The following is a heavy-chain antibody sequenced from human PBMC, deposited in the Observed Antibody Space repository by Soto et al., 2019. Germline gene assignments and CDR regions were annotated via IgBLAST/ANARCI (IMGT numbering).Heavy chain of an antibody. CDR3: ARDLTIFGNVGFQH. J-gene: IGHJ1*01. CDR2: ISSSGSTI. CDR1: GFTFISYE. D-gene: IGHD3-3*01. Sequence: VGLLRLSCAAAGFTFISYEMNWVSQDPGKGLEWVSYISSSGSTIYYADSVKGRFTISRDNAKNSLYLQMNSLRAEDTAVYYCARDLTIFGNVGFQHWGQGTLVTVSS. V-gene: IGHV3-48*03.